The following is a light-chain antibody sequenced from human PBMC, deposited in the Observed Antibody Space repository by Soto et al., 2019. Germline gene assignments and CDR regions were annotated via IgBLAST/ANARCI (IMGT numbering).Light chain of an antibody. CDR1: QSVSSSY. CDR2: AAS. J-gene: IGKJ1*01. V-gene: IGKV3-20*01. Sequence: EIVLTQSPGTLSLSPGERATLSCRASQSVSSSYLVWHQHKPVQAPRLLIYAASRRATGIPDRFSGSGSGTDFTLTISRLEPEDFAVYYCQQYGSSPWTFGQGTKVDIK. CDR3: QQYGSSPWT.